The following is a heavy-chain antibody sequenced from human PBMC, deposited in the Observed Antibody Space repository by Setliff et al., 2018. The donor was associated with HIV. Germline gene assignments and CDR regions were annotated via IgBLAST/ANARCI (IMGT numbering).Heavy chain of an antibody. CDR3: ARGGRSLAAQTWFDP. V-gene: IGHV4-59*12. D-gene: IGHD6-6*01. J-gene: IGHJ5*02. Sequence: SETLSLTCTVSGGSISSYYWSWIRQPPGKGLEWIGYIYYSGNANYNPSLMSRATISVDMSNNQFSLKLSSVTAADTAVYYCARGGRSLAAQTWFDPWGQGTLVTVSS. CDR2: IYYSGNA. CDR1: GGSISSYY.